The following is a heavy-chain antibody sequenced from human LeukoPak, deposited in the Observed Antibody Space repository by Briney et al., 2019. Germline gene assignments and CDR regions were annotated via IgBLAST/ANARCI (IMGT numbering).Heavy chain of an antibody. CDR2: IYYSGST. CDR1: GGSISSSSYY. Sequence: SETLSLTCTVYGGSISSSSYYWGWIRQPPGKGLEWIGSIYYSGSTYYNPSLKSRVTISVDTSKNQFSLKLSSVTAADTAVYYCARGVGIAAAGIWFDPWGQGTLVTVSS. D-gene: IGHD6-13*01. CDR3: ARGVGIAAAGIWFDP. V-gene: IGHV4-39*07. J-gene: IGHJ5*02.